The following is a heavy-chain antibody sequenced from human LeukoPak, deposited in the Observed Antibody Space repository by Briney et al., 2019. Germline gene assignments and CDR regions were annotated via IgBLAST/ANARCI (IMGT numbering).Heavy chain of an antibody. D-gene: IGHD3-10*01. Sequence: GESLKISCKGSGYSFTSYWIGWVRQAPGKGLEWVANIKQDGSEKYYVDSVKGRFTISRDNAKNSLYLQMNSLRAEDTAVYYCARVLLWFGELSRFDYWGQGTLVTVSS. CDR2: IKQDGSEK. CDR1: GYSFTSYW. V-gene: IGHV3-7*01. CDR3: ARVLLWFGELSRFDY. J-gene: IGHJ4*02.